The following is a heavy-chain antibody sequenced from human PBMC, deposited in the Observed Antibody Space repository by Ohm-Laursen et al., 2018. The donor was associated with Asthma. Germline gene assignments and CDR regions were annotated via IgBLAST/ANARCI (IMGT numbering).Heavy chain of an antibody. V-gene: IGHV4-59*12. D-gene: IGHD3-22*01. CDR3: AKSYYYESSGYHDAFDI. Sequence: TLSLTCTLSGASFSTYYWGWIRQPPGKGLEWIGYIYSTGSTNYNPSLESRVTISIDTSTNQISLKLTSVTAADTAVYFCAKSYYYESSGYHDAFDIWGQGTMVTVSS. J-gene: IGHJ3*02. CDR2: IYSTGST. CDR1: GASFSTYY.